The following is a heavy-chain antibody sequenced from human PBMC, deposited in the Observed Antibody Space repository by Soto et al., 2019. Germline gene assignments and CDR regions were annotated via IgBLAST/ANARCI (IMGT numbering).Heavy chain of an antibody. V-gene: IGHV3-66*01. CDR3: ARSYSYPYYFDY. Sequence: GGSLRLSCAASGFTISNTHINWVRQAPGKGLEWVSVIYPGGSTYYADSVKGRFTISRDNSKNTLYFEMNSLRAEDAAVYYCARSYSYPYYFDYWGQGTPVTVSS. CDR1: GFTISNTH. J-gene: IGHJ4*02. D-gene: IGHD5-18*01. CDR2: IYPGGST.